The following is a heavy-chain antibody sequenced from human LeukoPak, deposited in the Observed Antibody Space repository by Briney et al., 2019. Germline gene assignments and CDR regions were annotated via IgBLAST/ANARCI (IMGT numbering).Heavy chain of an antibody. CDR3: LSGLIIVPGASANY. D-gene: IGHD6-19*01. CDR1: GFTFSSFA. Sequence: PGGSLRLSCAASGFTFSSFAMDWVRQAPGKGLEWVSAISGSGDKTYYADAVKGRFTISRDNSETTLFLQMSSLRAEDTALYYCLSGLIIVPGASANYWGPGTLVTVSS. J-gene: IGHJ4*02. V-gene: IGHV3-23*01. CDR2: ISGSGDKT.